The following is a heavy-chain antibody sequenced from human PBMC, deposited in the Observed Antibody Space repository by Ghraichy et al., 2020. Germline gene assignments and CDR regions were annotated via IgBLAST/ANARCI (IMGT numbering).Heavy chain of an antibody. D-gene: IGHD6-19*01. V-gene: IGHV1-2*04. CDR1: GYTFTGYY. J-gene: IGHJ4*02. CDR2: INPNSGGT. Sequence: ASVKVSCKASGYTFTGYYMHWVRQAPGQGLEWMGWINPNSGGTNYAQKFQGWVTMTRDTSISTAYMELSRLRSDDTAVYYCARDRAVAGLLFDYWGQGTLVTVSS. CDR3: ARDRAVAGLLFDY.